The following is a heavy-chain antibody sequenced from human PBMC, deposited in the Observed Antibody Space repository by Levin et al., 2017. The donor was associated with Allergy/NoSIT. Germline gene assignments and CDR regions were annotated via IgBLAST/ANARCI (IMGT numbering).Heavy chain of an antibody. J-gene: IGHJ6*02. CDR1: GGSISSNY. CDR3: ARDRVILGDTNYEYGVDG. CDR2: MFYTGDT. V-gene: IGHV4-59*01. D-gene: IGHD1-26*01. Sequence: SETLSLTCTLSGGSISSNYWSWIRQAPGRGLEWIGCMFYTGDTKYNPSLRGRVTISLDTSTNQFSLKLRSVTAADTAVYYCARDRVILGDTNYEYGVDGGGQGTTVTVSS.